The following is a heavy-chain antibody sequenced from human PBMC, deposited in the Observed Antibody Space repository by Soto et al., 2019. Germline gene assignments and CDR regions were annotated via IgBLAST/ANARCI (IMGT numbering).Heavy chain of an antibody. CDR2: IHHSGST. D-gene: IGHD6-13*01. V-gene: IGHV4-4*02. CDR3: ARDQGSHPGD. Sequence: QVQLQESGPGLVRPSGTVSLTCAVSGVSISSDNWWSWVRQPPVKALEWIGEIHHSGSTNYNPSLKSRVTMSVVPAKDLFSLTLNSVTAADTDFYYCARDQGSHPGDWGQGTLVSVSS. J-gene: IGHJ4*02. CDR1: GVSISSDNW.